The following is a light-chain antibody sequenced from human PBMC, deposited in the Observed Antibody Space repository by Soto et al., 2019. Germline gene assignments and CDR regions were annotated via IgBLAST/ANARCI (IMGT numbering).Light chain of an antibody. Sequence: DIQMTQSPSTLSASVGDRVTITCRASQSISSWLAWYQQNPGKAPNLLIYKASSLQSGVPSRFSGSGSGTEFTLTISSLQPDDFATYYCQQYSNYFWTFGQGTKVEIK. CDR2: KAS. CDR1: QSISSW. V-gene: IGKV1-5*03. J-gene: IGKJ1*01. CDR3: QQYSNYFWT.